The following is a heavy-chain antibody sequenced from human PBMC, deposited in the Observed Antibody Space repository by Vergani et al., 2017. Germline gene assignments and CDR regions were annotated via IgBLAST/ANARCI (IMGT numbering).Heavy chain of an antibody. CDR1: GYTFTNYY. D-gene: IGHD2-8*01. J-gene: IGHJ5*02. CDR2: IIPIFGTA. Sequence: QVLLVQSGAEVKKLGASVRVSCKTSGYTFTNYYIHWVRQAPGQGLEWMGWIIPIFGTANYAQKFQGRVTITADESTSTAYMELSSLRSEDTAVYYYARAGSGYCSNGVCHYNWFDPWGQGTLVTVSS. V-gene: IGHV1-69*01. CDR3: ARAGSGYCSNGVCHYNWFDP.